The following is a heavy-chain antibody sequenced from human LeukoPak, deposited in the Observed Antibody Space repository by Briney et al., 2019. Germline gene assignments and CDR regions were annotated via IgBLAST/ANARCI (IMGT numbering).Heavy chain of an antibody. V-gene: IGHV4-61*08. CDR2: IFYNGNT. CDR1: GGSITSDVHY. CDR3: ARGGYYYLDV. Sequence: PSETLSLTCTVSGGSITSDVHYWNWIRQSPGKGLEWIAYIFYNGNTKYNPSLRSRVTISIDTSRNQFSLNLNSVTAADTAVYYCARGGYYYLDVWGKGTTVTVSS. J-gene: IGHJ6*03.